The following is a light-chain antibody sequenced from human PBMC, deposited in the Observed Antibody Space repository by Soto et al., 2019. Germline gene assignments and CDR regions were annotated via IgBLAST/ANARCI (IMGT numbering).Light chain of an antibody. CDR3: AVWDDSLNGVV. Sequence: QSVLTQPPSASGTPGQRVTISCSGSSSNIGSNTVNWYQQLLGTAPKLLIYSNNQRPSGVPDRFSGSKSGTSASLAISGLQSEDQADYYCAVWDDSLNGVVFGGGTKVTVL. CDR1: SSNIGSNT. CDR2: SNN. V-gene: IGLV1-44*01. J-gene: IGLJ2*01.